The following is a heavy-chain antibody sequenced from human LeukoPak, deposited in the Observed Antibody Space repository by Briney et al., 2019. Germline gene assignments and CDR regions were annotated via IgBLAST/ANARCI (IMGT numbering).Heavy chain of an antibody. D-gene: IGHD5/OR15-5a*01. CDR3: AKDFVYDDVDF. V-gene: IGHV3-23*01. CDR2: ISGSGTST. CDR1: GFSFSSYW. J-gene: IGHJ4*02. Sequence: PGGSLRLSCAVSGFSFSSYWMSWVRQAPGKGLEWVSTISGSGTSTYYADSVKGRFTISRDNSKNTLYLQMNSLRAEDTAVYYCAKDFVYDDVDFWGQGTLVTVSS.